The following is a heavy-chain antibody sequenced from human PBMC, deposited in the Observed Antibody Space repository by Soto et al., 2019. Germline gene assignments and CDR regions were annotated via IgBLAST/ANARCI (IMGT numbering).Heavy chain of an antibody. J-gene: IGHJ4*02. CDR2: IYSGGGT. CDR1: GFAFSSYA. CDR3: ARDGSGY. V-gene: IGHV3-66*01. Sequence: PGGSLRLSCAASGFAFSSYAMSWVRQAPGKGLEWVSVIYSGGGTHYADSVKGRFTISRDKSKNTVYLQMNNLRAEDTAVYYCARDGSGYWGQGTLVTVSS.